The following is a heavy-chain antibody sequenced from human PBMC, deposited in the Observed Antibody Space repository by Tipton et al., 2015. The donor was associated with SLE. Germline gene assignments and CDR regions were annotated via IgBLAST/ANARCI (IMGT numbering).Heavy chain of an antibody. CDR2: IFDGGRA. V-gene: IGHV3-53*01. CDR3: ARINIRGGPSFDY. Sequence: GSLRLSCAASGFTVGNNSMIWVRQAPGKGLEWVSVIFDGGRAYYADSVKGRFTISRDNSNKIVYLQMNSLRADDTAVYYCARINIRGGPSFDYWGPGTLVTVSS. D-gene: IGHD3-10*01. CDR1: GFTVGNNS. J-gene: IGHJ4*02.